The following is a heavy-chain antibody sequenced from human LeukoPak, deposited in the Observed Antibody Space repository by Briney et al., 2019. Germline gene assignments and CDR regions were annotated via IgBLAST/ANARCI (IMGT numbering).Heavy chain of an antibody. V-gene: IGHV1-18*01. CDR1: GYTFTSYG. CDR2: ISAYNGNT. CDR3: ASGPAAIGLADY. D-gene: IGHD2-2*02. J-gene: IGHJ4*02. Sequence: GASVKVSCKASGYTFTSYGISWVRQTPGQGLGWMGWISAYNGNTNYAQKLQGRVTMTTDTSTSTAYMELRSLRSDDTAVYYCASGPAAIGLADYWGQGTLVTVSS.